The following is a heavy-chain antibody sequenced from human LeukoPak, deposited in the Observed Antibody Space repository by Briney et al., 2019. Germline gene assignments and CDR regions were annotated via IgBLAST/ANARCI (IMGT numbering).Heavy chain of an antibody. V-gene: IGHV4-4*02. CDR1: GGSISTTNW. Sequence: SGTLSLTCGVSGGSISTTNWWTWVRQPPGEGLEWIGEVHLSGRTHYNPSLESRVTMSVDMSENHISLKVTSVSVADTAVYYCAGDFGAFRTDYWGQGTLVTVSS. CDR3: AGDFGAFRTDY. J-gene: IGHJ4*02. CDR2: VHLSGRT. D-gene: IGHD3-10*01.